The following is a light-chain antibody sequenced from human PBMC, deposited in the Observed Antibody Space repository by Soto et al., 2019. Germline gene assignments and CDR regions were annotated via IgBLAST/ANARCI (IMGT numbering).Light chain of an antibody. CDR3: QQYGASPFT. J-gene: IGKJ3*01. CDR1: RHVYINA. V-gene: IGKV3-20*01. CDR2: GAS. Sequence: VVLTQSPATLSLSPGDRATLSCRASRHVYINALGWYQQKPGRTPTLLIYGASTRATDIPGRFSATGSRTDFSLTISGVEPEDSAVYYCQQYGASPFTFGPGTRLDI.